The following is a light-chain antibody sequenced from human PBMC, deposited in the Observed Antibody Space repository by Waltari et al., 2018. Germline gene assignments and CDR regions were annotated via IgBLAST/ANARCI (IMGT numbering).Light chain of an antibody. J-gene: IGLJ2*01. Sequence: QSALTQPASVSGSPGPSITISCTRTSPAAGPPPYVSWYQQHPGKAPKPIIYDVSHRPSGISNRFSGSRSGDTASLTISGLQAEDEADYFCCSYANMVTLFVVFGGGTKLTVL. CDR3: CSYANMVTLFVV. CDR1: SPAAGPPPY. V-gene: IGLV2-14*03. CDR2: DVS.